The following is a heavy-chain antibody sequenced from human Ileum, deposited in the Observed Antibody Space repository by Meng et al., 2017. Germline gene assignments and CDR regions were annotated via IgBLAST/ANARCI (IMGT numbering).Heavy chain of an antibody. CDR2: AST. D-gene: IGHD7-27*01. CDR3: ARDHWGSLDY. Sequence: QGPLQAPGPGLVRPAETLSCIFTVSGGSVSSDGFQWGWVRQPPGKGLEWIGYASTNYNPSLKSRVTISLDTSKNQFSLELSSVTAADTAVYYCARDHWGSLDYWGQGILVTVSS. V-gene: IGHV4-61*08. J-gene: IGHJ4*02. CDR1: GGSVSSDGFQ.